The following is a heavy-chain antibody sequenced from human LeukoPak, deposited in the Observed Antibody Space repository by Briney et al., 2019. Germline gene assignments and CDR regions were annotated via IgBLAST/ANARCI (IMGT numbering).Heavy chain of an antibody. J-gene: IGHJ6*02. CDR1: GFTFSSYW. CDR3: ARDGRTTVDPTYYGMGV. D-gene: IGHD4-23*01. CDR2: INSDGSGT. Sequence: GGSLILSCAASGFTFSSYWMHWVRQAPGKGLVWVGRINSDGSGTRYADSVKGRFTISGDNAKNTLFLQVSSLRAEDTAVYYCARDGRTTVDPTYYGMGVWGQGTTVTVSS. V-gene: IGHV3-74*01.